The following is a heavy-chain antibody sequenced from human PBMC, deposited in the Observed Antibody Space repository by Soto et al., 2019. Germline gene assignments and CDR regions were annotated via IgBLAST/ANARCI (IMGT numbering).Heavy chain of an antibody. CDR2: IWYDGSNK. Sequence: QVQLVESGGGVVQPGRSLRLSCAASGFTFSSYGMHWVRQAPGKGLEWVAVIWYDGSNKYYADSVKGRFTISRDNSKNTLYLQMNSLRAEDTAVYYCARDEWLAPYYYGMDVWGQGTTVTVSS. CDR3: ARDEWLAPYYYGMDV. D-gene: IGHD6-19*01. J-gene: IGHJ6*02. CDR1: GFTFSSYG. V-gene: IGHV3-33*01.